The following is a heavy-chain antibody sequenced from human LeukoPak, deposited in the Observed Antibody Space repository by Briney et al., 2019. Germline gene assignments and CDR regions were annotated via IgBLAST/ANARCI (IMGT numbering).Heavy chain of an antibody. CDR3: ARTLDYGDYFDY. J-gene: IGHJ4*02. D-gene: IGHD4-17*01. CDR1: GFTVSSNY. Sequence: GGSLRLSCAASGFTVSSNYMSWVRQAPGKGLEWVSVIYSGGSTYYADSVKGRFTISKDNSKNTLYLQMNSLRAKDTAVYYCARTLDYGDYFDYWGQGTLVTVSS. V-gene: IGHV3-53*01. CDR2: IYSGGST.